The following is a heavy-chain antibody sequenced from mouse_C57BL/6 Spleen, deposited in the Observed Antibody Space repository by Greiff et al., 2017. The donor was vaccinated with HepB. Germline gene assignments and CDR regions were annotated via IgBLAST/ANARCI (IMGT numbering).Heavy chain of an antibody. Sequence: QVQLKESGPELVKPGASVKLSCKASGYTFTSYDINWVKQRPGQGLEWIGWIYPRDGSTKYNEKFKGKATLTVDTSSSTAYMELHSLTSEDSAVYFCARIYYGYDEDYFDYWGQGTTLTVSS. CDR1: GYTFTSYD. V-gene: IGHV1-85*01. CDR3: ARIYYGYDEDYFDY. CDR2: IYPRDGST. J-gene: IGHJ2*01. D-gene: IGHD2-2*01.